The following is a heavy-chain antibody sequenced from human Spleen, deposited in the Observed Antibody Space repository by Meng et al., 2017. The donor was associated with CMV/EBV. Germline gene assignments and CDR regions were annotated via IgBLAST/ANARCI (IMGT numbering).Heavy chain of an antibody. Sequence: GESLKISCAASGFTFSSYDMHWVRQATGKGLEWVSAIGTAGDTYYPGSVKGRFTISRDNSKNTLYLQMNSLRAEDTAVYYCAKERAASAAGTLAILDWGQGTLVTVSS. J-gene: IGHJ4*02. CDR3: AKERAASAAGTLAILD. V-gene: IGHV3-13*01. CDR2: IGTAGDT. D-gene: IGHD6-13*01. CDR1: GFTFSSYD.